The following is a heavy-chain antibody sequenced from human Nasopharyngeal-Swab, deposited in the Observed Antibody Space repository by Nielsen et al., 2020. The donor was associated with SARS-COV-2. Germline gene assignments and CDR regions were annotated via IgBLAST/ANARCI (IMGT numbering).Heavy chain of an antibody. CDR3: ARQMDYYGSGSPTGY. V-gene: IGHV5-51*01. D-gene: IGHD3-10*01. Sequence: GESLKISCKGSGYSFTSYWIGWVRQMPGKGLEWMGIIYPGDSDTRYSPSFQGQVTISADKSISTAYLQWSSLKASDAAMYYCARQMDYYGSGSPTGYWGQGTLVTVSS. CDR1: GYSFTSYW. J-gene: IGHJ4*02. CDR2: IYPGDSDT.